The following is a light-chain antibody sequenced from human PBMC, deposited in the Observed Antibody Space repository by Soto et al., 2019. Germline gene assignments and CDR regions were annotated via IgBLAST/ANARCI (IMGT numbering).Light chain of an antibody. CDR1: SSDVGSYKL. J-gene: IGLJ1*01. CDR2: DGS. Sequence: QSALTQPASVSGSPGQSITISCTGTSSDVGSYKLVSWYQHHPGKAPKLMIYDGSKRPSGVSNRFSGSTSGNTASLTISGRQAEDEADYYGCSYASSSILYVFGTGTKVTVL. CDR3: CSYASSSILYV. V-gene: IGLV2-23*01.